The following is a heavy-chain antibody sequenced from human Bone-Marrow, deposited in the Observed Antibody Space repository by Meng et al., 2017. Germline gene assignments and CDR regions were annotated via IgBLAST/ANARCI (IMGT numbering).Heavy chain of an antibody. CDR3: ARSRIGGVLL. J-gene: IGHJ4*02. Sequence: GSLRLSCAVYGGSFSDYYLTWIRQPPGKGLEWIGEINQSGSTNYNPSLKSRVIISVDTSKSQFSLRLNSVTAADTAVYYCARSRIGGVLLWGQGTLVTVSS. CDR2: INQSGST. D-gene: IGHD4-23*01. CDR1: GGSFSDYY. V-gene: IGHV4-34*01.